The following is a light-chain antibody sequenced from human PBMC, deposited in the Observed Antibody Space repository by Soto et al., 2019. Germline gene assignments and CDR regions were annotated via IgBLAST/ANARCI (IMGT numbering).Light chain of an antibody. CDR3: CSYTDGSSLL. CDR1: RNDIGTYNL. V-gene: IGLV2-23*01. J-gene: IGLJ3*02. CDR2: EGN. Sequence: QSVLTQPASVSESPGQSISISCGGGRNDIGTYNLVSWYQQHPGKAPKLIIYEGNKRPSGVSNRFSGSRSGNTASLTISGLQAEDEADYYCCSYTDGSSLLFGGGTQLIVL.